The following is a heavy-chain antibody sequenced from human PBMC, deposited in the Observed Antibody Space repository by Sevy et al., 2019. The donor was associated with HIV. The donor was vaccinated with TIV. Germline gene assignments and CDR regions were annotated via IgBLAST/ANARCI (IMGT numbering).Heavy chain of an antibody. CDR2: ISGSGGST. D-gene: IGHD2-2*01. Sequence: GESLKNSCAASGFTFSSYAMSWVRQAPGKGLEWVSAISGSGGSTYYADSVKGRFTISRDNSKNTLYLQMNSLRAEDTAVYYCAKHSGVVPAAIRYWGQGTLVTVSS. V-gene: IGHV3-23*01. J-gene: IGHJ4*02. CDR3: AKHSGVVPAAIRY. CDR1: GFTFSSYA.